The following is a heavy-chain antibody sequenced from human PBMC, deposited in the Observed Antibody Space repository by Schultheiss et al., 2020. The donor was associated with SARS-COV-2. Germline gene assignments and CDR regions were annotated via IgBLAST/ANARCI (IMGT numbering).Heavy chain of an antibody. D-gene: IGHD3-3*01. V-gene: IGHV4-34*01. J-gene: IGHJ6*02. CDR3: ARLSPYYDFWSGYQGPYYYGMDV. CDR1: GGSISSYY. Sequence: SETLSLTCTVSGGSISSYYWSWIRQPPGKGLEWIGEINHSGSTNYNPSLKSRVTISVDTSKNQFSLKLSSVTAADTAVYYCARLSPYYDFWSGYQGPYYYGMDVWGQGTTVTVSS. CDR2: INHSGST.